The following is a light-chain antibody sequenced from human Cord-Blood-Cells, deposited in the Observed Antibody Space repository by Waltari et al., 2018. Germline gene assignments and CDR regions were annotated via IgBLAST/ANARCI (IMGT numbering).Light chain of an antibody. Sequence: ELVMTQSPATLSVSPGERATLSCRASQIVSSNLAWYQQKPGQAPRLLIYGASTRATGIPARFSGSGSGTEFTLTISSLQSEDFAVYYCQQYNNWPPLTFGGGTKVEIK. V-gene: IGKV3-15*01. CDR3: QQYNNWPPLT. J-gene: IGKJ4*01. CDR1: QIVSSN. CDR2: GAS.